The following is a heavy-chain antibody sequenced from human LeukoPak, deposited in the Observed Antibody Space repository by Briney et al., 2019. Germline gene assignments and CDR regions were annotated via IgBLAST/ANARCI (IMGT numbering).Heavy chain of an antibody. J-gene: IGHJ4*02. CDR3: ARVNPDSSSTLEVFDY. CDR1: GGSISSYY. V-gene: IGHV4-59*01. CDR2: IYYSGST. Sequence: SETLSLTCTVSGGSISSYYWSWIRQPPGKGLEWIGYIYYSGSTNYNPSLKSRVTISVDTSKNQFSLKLSSVTAADTAVYYCARVNPDSSSTLEVFDYWGQGTLVTVSS. D-gene: IGHD6-6*01.